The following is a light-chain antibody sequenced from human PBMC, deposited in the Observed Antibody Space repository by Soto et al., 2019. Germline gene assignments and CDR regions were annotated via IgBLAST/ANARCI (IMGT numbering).Light chain of an antibody. CDR3: MQALQTPRT. V-gene: IGKV2-28*01. CDR2: LGS. CDR1: QSLLHSNGYNY. Sequence: IVMTQSPLSLPVTPGEPGSISCRSSQSLLHSNGYNYLDWYLQKPGQSPQLLIYLGSNRASGVPDRFSGSGSGTDFTLKISRVEAEDVGVYYCMQALQTPRTFGQGTRLEIK. J-gene: IGKJ5*01.